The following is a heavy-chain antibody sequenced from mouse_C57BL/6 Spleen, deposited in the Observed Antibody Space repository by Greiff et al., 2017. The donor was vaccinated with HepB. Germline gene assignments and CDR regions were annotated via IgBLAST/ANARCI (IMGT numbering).Heavy chain of an antibody. CDR1: GYAFSSYW. D-gene: IGHD2-5*01. CDR2: IYPGDGDT. Sequence: QVQLKESGAELVKPGASVKISCKASGYAFSSYWMNWVKQRPGKGLEWIGQIYPGDGDTNYNGKFKGKATLTADKSSSTAYMQLSSLTSEDSAVYFCARFGSYSNYWYFDVWGTGTTVTVSS. V-gene: IGHV1-80*01. J-gene: IGHJ1*03. CDR3: ARFGSYSNYWYFDV.